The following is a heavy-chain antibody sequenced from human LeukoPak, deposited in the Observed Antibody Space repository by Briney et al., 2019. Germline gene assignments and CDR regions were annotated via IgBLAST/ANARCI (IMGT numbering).Heavy chain of an antibody. CDR2: MSDSGGRT. Sequence: GGSLRLSCAVSGITLSNYGMSWVRQAPGKGLEWVAGMSDSGGRTNYADSVRGRFTISRDTSTNTVSLQMNSLRAEDTAEYYCARARCDTCGYGSWGQGTLVTVSS. V-gene: IGHV3-23*01. CDR1: GITLSNYG. CDR3: ARARCDTCGYGS. J-gene: IGHJ5*02. D-gene: IGHD3-22*01.